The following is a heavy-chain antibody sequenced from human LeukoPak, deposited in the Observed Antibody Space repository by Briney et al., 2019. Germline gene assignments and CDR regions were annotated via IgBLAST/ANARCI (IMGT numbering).Heavy chain of an antibody. CDR3: VRLGAWFDP. J-gene: IGHJ5*02. CDR2: IYYSGST. Sequence: SETLSLTCTVSGGSISSSSYYWGWIRQPPGKGLEWIGSIYYSGSTYYNPSLKSRVTISVDTSKNQFSLKLSSVTAADTAVYYCVRLGAWFDPWGQGTLVTVSS. V-gene: IGHV4-39*01. CDR1: GGSISSSSYY.